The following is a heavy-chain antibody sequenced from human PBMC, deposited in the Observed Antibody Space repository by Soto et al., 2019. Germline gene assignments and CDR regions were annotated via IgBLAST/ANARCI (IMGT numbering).Heavy chain of an antibody. Sequence: GESLKISCKSYGYSFTTYWIAWVRQMPGKGLEWMGSIHPGESDTRYSPSFQGQVTISADRSITTAYLQWSSLKASDTAMYYCARHEAPYYHYSGMDVWGQGTTVTVSS. CDR3: ARHEAPYYHYSGMDV. CDR1: GYSFTTYW. J-gene: IGHJ6*02. V-gene: IGHV5-51*01. CDR2: IHPGESDT.